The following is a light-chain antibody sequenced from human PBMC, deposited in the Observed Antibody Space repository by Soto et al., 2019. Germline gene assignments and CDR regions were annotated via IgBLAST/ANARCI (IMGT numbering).Light chain of an antibody. CDR2: DVT. Sequence: QSALTQPASVSGSPGQSITISCTGTSSDVGGENYVSWYQQHPGRAPKLMISDVTKRPSWVPDRFSGSKSGSTASLTISELQAEDEAVYYCSSYAGSNNLVFGGGTKLTVL. CDR1: SSDVGGENY. J-gene: IGLJ2*01. CDR3: SSYAGSNNLV. V-gene: IGLV2-8*01.